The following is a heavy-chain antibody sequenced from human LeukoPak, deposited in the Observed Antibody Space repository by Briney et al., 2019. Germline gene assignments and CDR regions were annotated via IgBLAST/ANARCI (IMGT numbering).Heavy chain of an antibody. CDR3: AQRLSWLDP. J-gene: IGHJ5*02. Sequence: SVKVSCKASGGSFSSQAISWLRQAPGQGLEYMGRIIPILNIPNYSQKFQGRVTITADISTNTAYMELRSLISEDTAVYYCAQRLSWLDPWGQGTPVTVSS. CDR1: GGSFSSQA. CDR2: IIPILNIP. V-gene: IGHV1-69*04. D-gene: IGHD3-16*01.